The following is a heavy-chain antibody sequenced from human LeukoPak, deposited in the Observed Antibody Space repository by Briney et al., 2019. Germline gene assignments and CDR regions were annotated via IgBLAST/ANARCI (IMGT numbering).Heavy chain of an antibody. CDR2: ISWNSGGI. V-gene: IGHV3-9*01. D-gene: IGHD3-10*01. Sequence: GGSLRLSCAASGFTCDEYTMHWVRQPPGKGLEWVSGISWNSGGIGYADSVKGRLTISRDNSKNTLYLQMNSLRAEDTAVYYCAKSDYGSGKLDYWGQGPLVTVSS. CDR1: GFTCDEYT. CDR3: AKSDYGSGKLDY. J-gene: IGHJ4*02.